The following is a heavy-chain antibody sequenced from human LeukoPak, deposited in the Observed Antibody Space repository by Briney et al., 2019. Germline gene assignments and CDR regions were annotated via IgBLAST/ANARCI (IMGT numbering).Heavy chain of an antibody. CDR1: GFTFSSYW. Sequence: PGGSLRLSCAASGFTFSSYWMSWVRQAPGKGLEWVANIKQDGSEKYYVDSVKGRFTISRDNAKNSLYLQMNSLRAEDTAVYYCAGLNSGSYYSPFDYWGQGTLVTVSS. CDR3: AGLNSGSYYSPFDY. CDR2: IKQDGSEK. V-gene: IGHV3-7*01. D-gene: IGHD1-26*01. J-gene: IGHJ4*02.